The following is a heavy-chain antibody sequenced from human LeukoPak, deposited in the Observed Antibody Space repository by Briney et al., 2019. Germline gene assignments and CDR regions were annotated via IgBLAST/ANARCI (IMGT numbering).Heavy chain of an antibody. J-gene: IGHJ4*02. CDR3: TTTYNWNDVALDY. Sequence: PGGSLRLSCTPSGFTFGDYAMSWVRQAPGKGLEWVGFIRSKAYGGTTEYAASVKGRFTISRDDSKSIAYLQMNSLKTEDTAVYYCTTTYNWNDVALDYWGQGTLVTVSS. V-gene: IGHV3-49*04. CDR2: IRSKAYGGTT. D-gene: IGHD1-1*01. CDR1: GFTFGDYA.